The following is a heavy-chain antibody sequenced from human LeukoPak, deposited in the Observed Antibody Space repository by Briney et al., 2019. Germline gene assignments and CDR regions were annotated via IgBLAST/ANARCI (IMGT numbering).Heavy chain of an antibody. CDR3: AQYSEGA. CDR2: IKEDGSET. J-gene: IGHJ5*02. V-gene: IGHV3-7*01. D-gene: IGHD3-16*01. Sequence: PGGSLRLSCEASGFIFRNYWMIWVRQAPGKGLERVANIKEDGSETYYVDSVKGRFTISRDNTKNSLYLQMNSLRVEDTAVYYCAQYSEGAWGRGTLVTVSS. CDR1: GFIFRNYW.